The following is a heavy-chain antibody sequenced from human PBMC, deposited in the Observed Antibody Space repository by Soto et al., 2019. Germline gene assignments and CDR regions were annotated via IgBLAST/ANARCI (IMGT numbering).Heavy chain of an antibody. CDR3: TRVAYGDWGVFAY. D-gene: IGHD4-17*01. CDR1: GFTFSSYW. CDR2: INRDGSST. V-gene: IGHV3-74*01. J-gene: IGHJ4*02. Sequence: EVQLVESGGGLVQPGGSLRLSCAASGFTFSSYWMHWVRQAPGKGLVWVSRINRDGSSTSYADSVKGRFTISRDNAKNTLYLQMNSLRAEDTAVYYCTRVAYGDWGVFAYWGQGTLVTVSS.